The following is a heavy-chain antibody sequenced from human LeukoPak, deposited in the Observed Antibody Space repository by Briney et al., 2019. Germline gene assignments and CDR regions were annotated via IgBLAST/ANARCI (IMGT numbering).Heavy chain of an antibody. J-gene: IGHJ4*02. D-gene: IGHD6-19*01. CDR3: ARGPYSSGWYYFDY. Sequence: KPSETLSLTCTVSGGSISSSSYYWGWIRQPPGKGLEWIGSIYYSGSTNYNPSLKSRVTISVDTSKNQFSLKLSSVTAADTAVYYCARGPYSSGWYYFDYWGQGTLVTVSS. CDR1: GGSISSSSYY. CDR2: IYYSGST. V-gene: IGHV4-39*07.